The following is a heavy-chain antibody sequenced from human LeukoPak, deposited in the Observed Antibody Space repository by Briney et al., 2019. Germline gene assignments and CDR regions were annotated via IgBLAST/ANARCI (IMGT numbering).Heavy chain of an antibody. CDR3: ARDTRGDYYFDY. Sequence: PGRSLRLSCAASGFTLSSYAMHWVRQAPGKGLEWVAVISYDGSNKYYADSVKGRFTISRDNSKNTLYLQMNSLRAEDTAVYYCARDTRGDYYFDYWGQGTLVTVSS. V-gene: IGHV3-30-3*01. D-gene: IGHD2-21*02. CDR1: GFTLSSYA. CDR2: ISYDGSNK. J-gene: IGHJ4*02.